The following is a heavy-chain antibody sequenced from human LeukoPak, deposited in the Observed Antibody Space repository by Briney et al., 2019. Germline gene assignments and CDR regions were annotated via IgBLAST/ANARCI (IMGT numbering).Heavy chain of an antibody. CDR3: AREVASPGGYDY. J-gene: IGHJ4*02. CDR1: GGSISSGDYY. Sequence: SETLSLTCTVSGGSISSGDYYWSWIRQPPGKGLEWIGYIYYSGSTYYNPSLKSRVTISVDTSKNQFSLKLSSVTAADTAVYNCAREVASPGGYDYWGQGTLVTVSS. V-gene: IGHV4-30-4*01. D-gene: IGHD2-15*01. CDR2: IYYSGST.